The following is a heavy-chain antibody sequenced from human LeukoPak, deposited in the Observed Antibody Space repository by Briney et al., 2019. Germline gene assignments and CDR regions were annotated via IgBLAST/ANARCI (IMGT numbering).Heavy chain of an antibody. CDR1: GVSFSSSY. Sequence: PWETLSLTCAVYGVSFSSSYWSWVRQPPGKGLEWVGEINQSGSTKYNPSLKRRVTISVDTSKNQSSLKLSSMTAADTAVYYRARARFYSGSSGWKWTGAFDIWGQGTMVTVSS. D-gene: IGHD1-26*01. CDR3: ARARFYSGSSGWKWTGAFDI. V-gene: IGHV4-34*01. CDR2: INQSGST. J-gene: IGHJ3*02.